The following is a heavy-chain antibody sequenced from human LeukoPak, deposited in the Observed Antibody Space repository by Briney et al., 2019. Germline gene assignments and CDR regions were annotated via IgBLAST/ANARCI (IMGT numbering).Heavy chain of an antibody. CDR1: GGSISSYY. D-gene: IGHD3-22*01. Sequence: SETLSLTCTVSGGSISSYYWSWIWQPAGKGLEWIGRVYTNGNTNYNPSFKSRVTMSVDTSKNQFSLKLRSVTAADTAVYYCARGDSSGSFDYWGQGTLVTVSS. CDR3: ARGDSSGSFDY. CDR2: VYTNGNT. J-gene: IGHJ4*02. V-gene: IGHV4-4*07.